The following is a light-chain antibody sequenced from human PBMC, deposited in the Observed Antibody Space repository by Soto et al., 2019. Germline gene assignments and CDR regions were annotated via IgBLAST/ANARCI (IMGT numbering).Light chain of an antibody. CDR2: GAS. Sequence: DILLTQSPGTLSLSPGDRATLSCRTSQSVSKYLAWYQQRPGQAPRLLIYGASNRASGIPARFCGSGSGTDFTLTISSLEPEDFAVYYSQQRANWRFGFGPGTKVDL. CDR3: QQRANWRFG. CDR1: QSVSKY. J-gene: IGKJ3*01. V-gene: IGKV3-11*01.